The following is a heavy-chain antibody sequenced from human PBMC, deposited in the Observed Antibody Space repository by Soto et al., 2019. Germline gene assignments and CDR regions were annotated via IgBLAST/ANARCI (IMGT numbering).Heavy chain of an antibody. Sequence: QVQLQESGPGLVRPSETLSLTCTVSSGSISNSYWSWIRQSPGKGLEWIGYIDSSGITNYNPSLKCRVIISLDTYKNHFALKLSSLIAADTAVYYCARHSPPFFYGSGPWDVWGQGTTVTVSS. D-gene: IGHD3-10*01. CDR2: IDSSGIT. V-gene: IGHV4-59*08. J-gene: IGHJ6*02. CDR1: SGSISNSY. CDR3: ARHSPPFFYGSGPWDV.